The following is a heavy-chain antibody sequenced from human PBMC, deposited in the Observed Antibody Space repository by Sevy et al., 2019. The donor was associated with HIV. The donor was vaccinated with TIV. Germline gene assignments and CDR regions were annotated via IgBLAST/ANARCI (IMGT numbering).Heavy chain of an antibody. D-gene: IGHD5-18*01. Sequence: GGSLRLSCAASGFMFSVYTVHWVRQAPGKGLEWMAVISYDGVSQYYADSVKGRFTISRDNSKTTLYLQMNSLRTEDTAVYYCARDPNTTMATYYFDSWGQGTLVTVSS. V-gene: IGHV3-30*04. CDR3: ARDPNTTMATYYFDS. CDR2: ISYDGVSQ. CDR1: GFMFSVYT. J-gene: IGHJ4*02.